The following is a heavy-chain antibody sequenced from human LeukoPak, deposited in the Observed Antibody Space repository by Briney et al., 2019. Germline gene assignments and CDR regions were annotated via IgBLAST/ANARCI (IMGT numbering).Heavy chain of an antibody. CDR1: GGSISSYY. J-gene: IGHJ6*03. V-gene: IGHV4-59*01. CDR3: ARGLYSGSYAWYYYYYMDV. D-gene: IGHD1-26*01. Sequence: PSETLSLTCTVSGGSISSYYWSWIRQPPGKGLEWIGYIYYSGSTNYNPSLKSRVTISVDTSKNQFSLKLTSVTAADTAVYYCARGLYSGSYAWYYYYYMDVWGKGTTVTVSS. CDR2: IYYSGST.